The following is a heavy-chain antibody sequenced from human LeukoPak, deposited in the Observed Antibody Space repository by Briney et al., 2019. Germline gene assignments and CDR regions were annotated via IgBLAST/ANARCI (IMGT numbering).Heavy chain of an antibody. CDR2: INHSGST. V-gene: IGHV4-34*01. CDR1: GGSFSGYY. J-gene: IGHJ6*03. CDR3: ARRPPYYYRDV. Sequence: SETLSLTCAVYGGSFSGYYWSWIRQPPGKGLEWIGEINHSGSTNYNPSLKSRVTISVDTSKNQFSLKLSSVTAADTAVYYCARRPPYYYRDVWGKGNTVSVS.